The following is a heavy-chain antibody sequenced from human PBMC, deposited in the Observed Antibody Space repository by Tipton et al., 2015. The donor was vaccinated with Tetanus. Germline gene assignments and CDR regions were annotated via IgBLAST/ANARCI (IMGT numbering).Heavy chain of an antibody. V-gene: IGHV4-59*01. CDR1: GGSISSYS. Sequence: GLVKPSETLSLTRSVSGGSISSYSLSWIRQSPGKGLEWIGYIYYGGTTKYNSSLKSRVPMSSDTSKNQFSLKMTSVTAADTAVYSCARLNCGGGCFYPSFDLWGRGSLVSVSS. D-gene: IGHD2-21*02. CDR2: IYYGGTT. CDR3: ARLNCGGGCFYPSFDL. J-gene: IGHJ2*01.